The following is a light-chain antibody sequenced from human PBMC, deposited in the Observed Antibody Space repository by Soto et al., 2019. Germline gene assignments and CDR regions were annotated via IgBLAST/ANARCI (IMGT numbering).Light chain of an antibody. CDR2: DVS. CDR1: SSDVGGYNY. V-gene: IGLV2-14*01. Sequence: ALTQPASVSGSPGQSITISCTGTSSDVGGYNYVSWYQQHPGKAPKLMIYDVSNRPSGVSNRFSGSKSGNTASLTVSGLQAEDEADYYCSSYTSSSTYVFGTGTKLTVL. CDR3: SSYTSSSTYV. J-gene: IGLJ1*01.